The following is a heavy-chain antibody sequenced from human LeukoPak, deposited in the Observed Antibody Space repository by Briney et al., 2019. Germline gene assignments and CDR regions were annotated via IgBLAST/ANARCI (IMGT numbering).Heavy chain of an antibody. CDR1: GYTFTSYY. Sequence: ASVKVSCKASGYTFTSYYMHWVRQAPGQGLEWMGIINPSGGSTSYAQKFQGRVTMTRDTSTSTVYMELSGLRSEDTAVYYCARVGTGSSNVGVIHDYWGQGTLVTVSS. D-gene: IGHD2-2*01. V-gene: IGHV1-46*01. J-gene: IGHJ4*02. CDR3: ARVGTGSSNVGVIHDY. CDR2: INPSGGST.